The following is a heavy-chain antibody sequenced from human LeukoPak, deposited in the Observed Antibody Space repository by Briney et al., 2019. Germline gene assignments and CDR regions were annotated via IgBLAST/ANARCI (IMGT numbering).Heavy chain of an antibody. V-gene: IGHV3-33*01. CDR1: GFTFSSYG. CDR2: IWYDGSNK. Sequence: PGGSLRLSCAASGFTFSSYGMHWVRQAPGKGLEWVAVIWYDGSNKYYADSVKGRFTISRDNSKNTLYLQMNSLRAEDTAVYYCARDLCSGGSCSPSYFDYWGQGTLVTVSS. D-gene: IGHD2-15*01. J-gene: IGHJ4*02. CDR3: ARDLCSGGSCSPSYFDY.